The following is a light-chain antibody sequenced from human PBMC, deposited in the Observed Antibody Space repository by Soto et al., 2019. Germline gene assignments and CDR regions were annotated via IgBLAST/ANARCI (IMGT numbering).Light chain of an antibody. CDR1: ESVSSN. CDR3: QQYNSWTPIT. Sequence: EVVMTQSPATLSVSPGERATLSCRASESVSSNLAWYQQRPGQAPRLVIYGASTRATGIPARFSGGGSGTEFTLTISSLQSEDFAVYYCQQYNSWTPITLGQGTRLEIK. J-gene: IGKJ5*01. CDR2: GAS. V-gene: IGKV3-15*01.